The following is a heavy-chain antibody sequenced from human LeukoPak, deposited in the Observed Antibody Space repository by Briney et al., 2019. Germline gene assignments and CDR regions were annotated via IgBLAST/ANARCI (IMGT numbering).Heavy chain of an antibody. V-gene: IGHV1-46*01. CDR1: GYTFTSYY. J-gene: IGHJ3*02. CDR3: ARENYDFWSGYSVTAFDI. D-gene: IGHD3-3*01. CDR2: INPNGGST. Sequence: ASVKVSCKASGYTFTSYYMHWVRQPPGQGLEWMGIINPNGGSTSYAQKFQGRVTMTRDTSTSTVYMELSSLRSEDTAVYYCARENYDFWSGYSVTAFDIWGQGTMVTVSS.